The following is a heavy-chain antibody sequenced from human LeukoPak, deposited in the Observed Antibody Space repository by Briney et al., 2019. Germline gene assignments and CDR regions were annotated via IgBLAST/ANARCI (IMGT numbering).Heavy chain of an antibody. D-gene: IGHD3-9*01. V-gene: IGHV4-39*07. Sequence: SETLSLTCTVSGGSISGSSFWWAWIRWPPGKGLEWIGNIYYSGTTNYNPSLESRVAISVDTSKNQFSLKLSSVTAADTAVYYCARGSFHWLLGWGQGTLVTVSS. J-gene: IGHJ4*02. CDR1: GGSISGSSFW. CDR3: ARGSFHWLLG. CDR2: IYYSGTT.